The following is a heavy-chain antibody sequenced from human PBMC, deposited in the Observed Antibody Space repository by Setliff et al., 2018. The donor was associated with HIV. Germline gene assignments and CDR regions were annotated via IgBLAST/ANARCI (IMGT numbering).Heavy chain of an antibody. Sequence: GASVKVSCKASGYSFTDYYIHWVRQAPGQGLEWMGWINPKSDGTNYAQKFQGWITMTRDTSISTAHMGLSRLRSDDTAVYYCARGMDYYDTSGYYQYYFDYWGQGTLVTVSS. CDR3: ARGMDYYDTSGYYQYYFDY. D-gene: IGHD3-22*01. J-gene: IGHJ4*02. CDR2: INPKSDGT. CDR1: GYSFTDYY. V-gene: IGHV1-2*04.